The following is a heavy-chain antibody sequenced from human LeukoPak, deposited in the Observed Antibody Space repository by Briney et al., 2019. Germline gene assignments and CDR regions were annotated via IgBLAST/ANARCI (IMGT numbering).Heavy chain of an antibody. CDR3: ARETRYSSNWLDSYYYYGMDV. CDR1: GGTFISYA. J-gene: IGHJ6*02. Sequence: ASVKVSCKASGGTFISYAIGWVRQAPGQGLEWMGGIIPTFGTANYPQKFQGRVTITADESKSTAYMALSSLRSEDTCVYYCARETRYSSNWLDSYYYYGMDVWGQGTTVTVSS. CDR2: IIPTFGTA. D-gene: IGHD6-13*01. V-gene: IGHV1-69*13.